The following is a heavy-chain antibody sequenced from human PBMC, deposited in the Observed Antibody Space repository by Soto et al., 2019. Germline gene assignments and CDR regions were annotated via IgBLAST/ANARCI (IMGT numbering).Heavy chain of an antibody. J-gene: IGHJ6*02. CDR1: GGTFSSYA. D-gene: IGHD3-10*01. Sequence: GPTVKVSCKASGGTFSSYAISWVRQAPGQGLEWMGGIIPIFGTANYAQKFQGRVTITADKSTSTAYMELSSLRSEDTAVYYCARPYYYGSAAYYGMDVWGQGTTVTVSS. V-gene: IGHV1-69*06. CDR2: IIPIFGTA. CDR3: ARPYYYGSAAYYGMDV.